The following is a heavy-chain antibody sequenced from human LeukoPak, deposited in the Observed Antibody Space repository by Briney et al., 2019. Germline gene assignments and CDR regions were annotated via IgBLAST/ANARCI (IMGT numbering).Heavy chain of an antibody. CDR2: LSASGGNT. CDR3: ARVPY. Sequence: GRSLRLSCAASGFTFTNYAMSWVRQAPGKGLEWVSTLSASGGNTYYADSVKGRFTISRDNSKNTLYLQMNSLRAEDTAVYYCARVPYWGPGSLVTVSS. J-gene: IGHJ4*02. V-gene: IGHV3-23*01. CDR1: GFTFTNYA.